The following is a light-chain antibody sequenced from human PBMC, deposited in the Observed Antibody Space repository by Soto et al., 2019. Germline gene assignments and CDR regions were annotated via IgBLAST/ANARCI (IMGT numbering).Light chain of an antibody. J-gene: IGKJ5*01. V-gene: IGKV3-11*01. Sequence: IVLTQSPATLSLSPGERASFSCRASQSVSSYLAWYQHKPGQAHRLLIYDASSRATDIPARFSGSGSGTDFTLTISSLEPEDFAIYYGQQRSNWPSISFGQGTRLEIK. CDR1: QSVSSY. CDR3: QQRSNWPSIS. CDR2: DAS.